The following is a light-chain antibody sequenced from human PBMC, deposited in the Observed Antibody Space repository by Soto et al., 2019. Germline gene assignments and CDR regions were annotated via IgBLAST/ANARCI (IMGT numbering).Light chain of an antibody. J-gene: IGLJ1*01. CDR2: RNN. CDR3: AAWDDSLSGYV. V-gene: IGLV1-47*01. Sequence: QSVLTQPPSASGTPGQRVTISCSGSSSNIGGYYVSRYQQLPGTAPKVLIYRNNQRPSGVPDRFSGSKSGTSASLAISGLRSDDEADYYCAAWDDSLSGYVFGTGTKVTVL. CDR1: SSNIGGYY.